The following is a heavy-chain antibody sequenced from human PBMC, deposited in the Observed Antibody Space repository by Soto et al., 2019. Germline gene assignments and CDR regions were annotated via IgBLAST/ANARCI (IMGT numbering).Heavy chain of an antibody. V-gene: IGHV3-23*01. CDR3: AKDGLLGGTRAAAGTLAFDY. CDR2: ISGSGGST. D-gene: IGHD6-13*01. J-gene: IGHJ4*02. CDR1: GFTFSSYA. Sequence: EVQLLESGGGLVQPGGSLRLSCAASGFTFSSYAMSWVRQAPGKGLEWVSAISGSGGSTYYADSVKGRFTISRDNSKHERYLQMHSLGAGDTAVYYCAKDGLLGGTRAAAGTLAFDYWGQGTLVTVSS.